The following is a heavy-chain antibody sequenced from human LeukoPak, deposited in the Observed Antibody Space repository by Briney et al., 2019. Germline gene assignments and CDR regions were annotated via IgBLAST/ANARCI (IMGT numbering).Heavy chain of an antibody. D-gene: IGHD6-19*01. CDR3: ARDKSVAGYYFDY. Sequence: HPGGSLRLSCAASGFTFSSYWMSWVRQAPGKGLEWVANINQDGSEKYYVDSVKGRFTISRDNAKNSNSLYLQMNSLRAEGTAVYYCARDKSVAGYYFDYWGRGTLVTVSS. J-gene: IGHJ4*02. V-gene: IGHV3-7*01. CDR2: INQDGSEK. CDR1: GFTFSSYW.